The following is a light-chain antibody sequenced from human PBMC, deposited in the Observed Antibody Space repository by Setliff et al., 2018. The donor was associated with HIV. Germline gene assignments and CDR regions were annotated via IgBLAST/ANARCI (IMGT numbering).Light chain of an antibody. CDR1: TTAWEL. Sequence: QSVLTQPASVSGSPGQSITISCTGNTTAWELDRQYPGKAPELTIYEVTKRPSGISERFSGSKSGNAASLTISGLQPDDEADYYCTSYAGSRTFDVFGTGTKVTVL. CDR2: EVT. CDR3: TSYAGSRTFDV. V-gene: IGLV2-23*02. J-gene: IGLJ1*01.